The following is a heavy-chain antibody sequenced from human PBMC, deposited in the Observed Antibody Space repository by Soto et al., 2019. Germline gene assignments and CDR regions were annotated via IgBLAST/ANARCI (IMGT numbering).Heavy chain of an antibody. CDR3: ARLSMVRRVIINIDY. V-gene: IGHV4-39*01. CDR2: IYYSGNT. J-gene: IGHJ4*02. CDR1: GGSISSSLYY. Sequence: SETLSLTCTVPGGSISSSLYYWGWIRQPPGKGLEWIGSIYYSGNTYYNPPLKSRVTISVDRSKNQFSLKLSSVTAADTAVYYCARLSMVRRVIINIDYWGQGTLVTVSS. D-gene: IGHD3-10*01.